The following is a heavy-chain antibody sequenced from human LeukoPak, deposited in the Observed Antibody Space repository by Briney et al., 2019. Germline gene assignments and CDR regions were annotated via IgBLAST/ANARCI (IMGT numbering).Heavy chain of an antibody. CDR2: IFHSGYT. J-gene: IGHJ4*02. Sequence: PSETLSLTCTVSGYPISSGYFWGWIRQPPGKGLEYIGSIFHSGYTFYDPSLKSRLTLSVDTSKNQFSLRLSSVTAADTAVYYCARRDTAMVIGYFDYWGQGTLVTVSS. D-gene: IGHD5-18*01. V-gene: IGHV4-38-2*02. CDR1: GYPISSGYF. CDR3: ARRDTAMVIGYFDY.